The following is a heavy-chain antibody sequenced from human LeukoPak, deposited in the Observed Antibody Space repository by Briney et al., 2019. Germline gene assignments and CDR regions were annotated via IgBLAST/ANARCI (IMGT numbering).Heavy chain of an antibody. CDR2: IYYSGST. CDR3: ARDSYWLGGSIGAFDI. CDR1: GESISGFY. J-gene: IGHJ3*02. D-gene: IGHD3-10*01. Sequence: PSETLSLTCTVSGESISGFYWNWIRQPPGKGLEWIGYIYYSGSTNYNPSLKSRVTISIDTSKNQFSLKLSSVTAADTAIYYCARDSYWLGGSIGAFDIWGQGTMVTVSS. V-gene: IGHV4-59*12.